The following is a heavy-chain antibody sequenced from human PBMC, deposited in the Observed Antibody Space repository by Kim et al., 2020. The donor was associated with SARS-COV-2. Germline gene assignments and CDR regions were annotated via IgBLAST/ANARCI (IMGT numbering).Heavy chain of an antibody. Sequence: GESLKISCKGSGYRFTSNWIGWVRQLPGKGLEWMVLIYPGDSDTRYSPSFQGQVTISVDKSISTAYLQWSSLKASDTAMYYCARLLPDSSGYLTAFDYWGQGTLVTVSS. CDR3: ARLLPDSSGYLTAFDY. J-gene: IGHJ4*02. V-gene: IGHV5-51*01. CDR2: IYPGDSDT. CDR1: GYRFTSNW. D-gene: IGHD3-22*01.